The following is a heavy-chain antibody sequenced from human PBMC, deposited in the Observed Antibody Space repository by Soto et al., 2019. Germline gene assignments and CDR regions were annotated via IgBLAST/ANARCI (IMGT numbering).Heavy chain of an antibody. CDR1: GGSTSSSSYY. J-gene: IGHJ4*02. Sequence: SETLSLTCTVSGGSTSSSSYYWAWIRQPPGKGLEWIGTVYYSGSTSYNPSLKGRVTISVDTSKDQFSLKLNSVTATDTAVYYCARHGREQLVRVRTEFDGWGQGTRVTVAS. D-gene: IGHD6-13*01. V-gene: IGHV4-39*01. CDR3: ARHGREQLVRVRTEFDG. CDR2: VYYSGST.